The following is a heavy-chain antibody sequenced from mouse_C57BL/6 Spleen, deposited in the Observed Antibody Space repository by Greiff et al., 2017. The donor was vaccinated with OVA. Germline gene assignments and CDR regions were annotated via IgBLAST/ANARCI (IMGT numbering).Heavy chain of an antibody. Sequence: DVHLVESEGGLVQPGSSMKLSCTASGFTFSDYYMAWVRQVPEKGLEWVANINYDGSSTYYLDSLKSRFIISRDNAKNILYLQMSSLKSEDTATYYCARVRYYGPFDYWGQGTTLTVSS. CDR1: GFTFSDYY. CDR3: ARVRYYGPFDY. D-gene: IGHD1-1*01. J-gene: IGHJ2*01. CDR2: INYDGSST. V-gene: IGHV5-16*01.